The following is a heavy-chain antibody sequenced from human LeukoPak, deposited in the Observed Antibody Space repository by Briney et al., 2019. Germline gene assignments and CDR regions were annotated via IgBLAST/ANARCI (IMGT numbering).Heavy chain of an antibody. Sequence: ASVKVSCKASGYTFTGYYTHWVRQAPGQGLEWMGRINPNSGDTNYAQKFQGRVTMTRDTSISTAYMELSRLRSDDTAVYYCASFAGYGGNSLDFWGQGTLVTVSS. D-gene: IGHD4-23*01. V-gene: IGHV1-2*06. CDR2: INPNSGDT. CDR1: GYTFTGYY. J-gene: IGHJ4*02. CDR3: ASFAGYGGNSLDF.